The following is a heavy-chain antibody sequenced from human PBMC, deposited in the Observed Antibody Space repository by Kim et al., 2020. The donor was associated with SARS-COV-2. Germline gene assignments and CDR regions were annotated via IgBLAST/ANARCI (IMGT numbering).Heavy chain of an antibody. CDR2: ISSSSSTI. Sequence: GGSLRLSCAASGFTFSSYSMTWVRQAPGKGLEWVSYISSSSSTIYYADSVKGRFTISRDNAKNSLYLQMNSLRDEDTAVYYCARGGCSSTSCYRWGYYYYGIDVWGQGTTVTVSS. CDR3: ARGGCSSTSCYRWGYYYYGIDV. V-gene: IGHV3-48*02. J-gene: IGHJ6*02. CDR1: GFTFSSYS. D-gene: IGHD2-2*01.